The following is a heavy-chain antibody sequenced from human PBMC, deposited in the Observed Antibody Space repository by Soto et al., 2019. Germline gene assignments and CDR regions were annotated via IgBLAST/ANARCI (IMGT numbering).Heavy chain of an antibody. Sequence: GGSLRLSCAASGFTFSSYAMTWVRQAPGKGLEWVSGISGSGGNTYYADSVKGRFTVSRDNSKNTLYLQMNSLRAEDTAVYYCAKDPHYDFWSGYSHYFDYWGQGTLVTVSS. D-gene: IGHD3-3*01. V-gene: IGHV3-23*01. CDR1: GFTFSSYA. CDR3: AKDPHYDFWSGYSHYFDY. CDR2: ISGSGGNT. J-gene: IGHJ4*02.